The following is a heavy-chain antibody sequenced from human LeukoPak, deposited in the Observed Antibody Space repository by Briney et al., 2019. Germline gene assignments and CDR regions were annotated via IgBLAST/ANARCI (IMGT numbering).Heavy chain of an antibody. J-gene: IGHJ6*03. D-gene: IGHD2-15*01. CDR1: GGSFSSYY. V-gene: IGHV4-34*01. Sequence: SETLSLTCSVNGGSFSSYYWSWIRQPPGKGLEWIGEINHSGNTNYNPSLKSRVTISGGTSKNQFSLKLSSVTAADTAVFYCETSSSATIDYFYDYIDVWGKGTTVTVSS. CDR2: INHSGNT. CDR3: ETSSSATIDYFYDYIDV.